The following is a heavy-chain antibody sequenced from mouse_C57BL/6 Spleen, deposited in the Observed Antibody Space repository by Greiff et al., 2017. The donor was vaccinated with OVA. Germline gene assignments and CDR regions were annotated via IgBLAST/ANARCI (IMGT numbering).Heavy chain of an antibody. D-gene: IGHD1-1*01. CDR2: IYPGSGST. V-gene: IGHV1-55*01. J-gene: IGHJ2*01. CDR1: GYTFTSYW. Sequence: QVQLKQPGAELVKPGASVKMSCKASGYTFTSYWITWVKQRPGQGLEWIGDIYPGSGSTNYNEKFKSKATLTVDTSSSTAYMQLSSLTSEDSAVYYCASRYYYGSRPFDYWGQGTTLTVSS. CDR3: ASRYYYGSRPFDY.